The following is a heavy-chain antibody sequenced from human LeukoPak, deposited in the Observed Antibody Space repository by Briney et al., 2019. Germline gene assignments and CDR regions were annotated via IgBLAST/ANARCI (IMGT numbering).Heavy chain of an antibody. CDR2: INHSGST. D-gene: IGHD2-15*01. CDR1: GGSFSGYY. Sequence: SSETLSLTCAVYGGSFSGYYWSWIRQPPGKGLEWIGEINHSGSTNYNPSLKSRVTISVDTSKNQFSLKLSSVTAADTAVYYCARSTRPVAHYYLDYWGQGTLVTVSS. V-gene: IGHV4-34*01. J-gene: IGHJ4*02. CDR3: ARSTRPVAHYYLDY.